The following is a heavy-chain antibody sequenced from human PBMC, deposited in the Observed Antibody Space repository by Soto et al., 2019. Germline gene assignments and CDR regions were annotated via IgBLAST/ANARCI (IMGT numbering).Heavy chain of an antibody. Sequence: QVQLVESGGGVVQPGRSLRLSCAASGFTFSSYGMHWVRQAPGKGLEWVAVISYDGSNKYYADSVKGRFTISRDNSKNTLYLQMNSLRAEDTAVYYCATVPYDSSGPDYWGQGTLVTVSS. J-gene: IGHJ4*02. CDR2: ISYDGSNK. CDR3: ATVPYDSSGPDY. D-gene: IGHD3-22*01. CDR1: GFTFSSYG. V-gene: IGHV3-30*03.